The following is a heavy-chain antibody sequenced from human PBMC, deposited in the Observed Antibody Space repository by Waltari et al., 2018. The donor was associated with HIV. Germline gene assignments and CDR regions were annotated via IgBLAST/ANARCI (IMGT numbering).Heavy chain of an antibody. Sequence: QVQLQQWGAGLLKPSETLSLTCAVYGGSFSGYYWSWIRQPPGKGLEWIGEINHSGSTNYNPSLKSRVTISVDTSKNQFSLKLSSVTAADTAVYYCARALRRAPYYFDYWGQGTLVTVSS. CDR1: GGSFSGYY. J-gene: IGHJ4*02. V-gene: IGHV4-34*01. CDR3: ARALRRAPYYFDY. D-gene: IGHD4-17*01. CDR2: INHSGST.